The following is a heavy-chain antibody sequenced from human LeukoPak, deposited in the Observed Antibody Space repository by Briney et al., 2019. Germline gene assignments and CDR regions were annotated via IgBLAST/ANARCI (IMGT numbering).Heavy chain of an antibody. CDR2: TSPGDSDT. J-gene: IGHJ4*02. V-gene: IGHV5-51*01. CDR1: GYSFTSYW. CDR3: ARKYGSGGTFDY. D-gene: IGHD6-19*01. Sequence: GESLKISCKASGYSFTSYWIAWVRQMPGKGLEWMGITSPGDSDTRYSPSFQGQVTISVDKSITTAYLQWSSLKASDIAMYYCARKYGSGGTFDYWGRGTLVTVSS.